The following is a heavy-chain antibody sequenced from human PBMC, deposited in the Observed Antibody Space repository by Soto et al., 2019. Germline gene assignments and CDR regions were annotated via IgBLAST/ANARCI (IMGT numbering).Heavy chain of an antibody. CDR3: ASVGTCGGDCGWFDP. J-gene: IGHJ5*02. Sequence: QVQLVESGGGVVQPGRSLRLSCAASGFTFSSYGMHWVRQAPGKGLEWVAVIWYDGSNKDYADSVKGRFTISRDNSKNTLSLHMNGLRAEDTGVYYCASVGTCGGDCGWFDPWGQGTLVTVSS. D-gene: IGHD2-21*02. V-gene: IGHV3-33*01. CDR1: GFTFSSYG. CDR2: IWYDGSNK.